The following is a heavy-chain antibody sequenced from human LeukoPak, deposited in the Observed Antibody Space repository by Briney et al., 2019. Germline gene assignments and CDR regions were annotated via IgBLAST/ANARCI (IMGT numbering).Heavy chain of an antibody. D-gene: IGHD2-2*01. CDR1: GFTFSNYY. V-gene: IGHV3-11*04. Sequence: GGSLRLSCAASGFTFSNYYMSWIRQAPGKGLGWVSYISSSGTTIFYADSVKGRFTVSRDNFKNSLYLQMNSLRAEDTAVYYCASEYCSSISCYFDWGQGSLVTVSS. CDR2: ISSSGTTI. J-gene: IGHJ4*02. CDR3: ASEYCSSISCYFD.